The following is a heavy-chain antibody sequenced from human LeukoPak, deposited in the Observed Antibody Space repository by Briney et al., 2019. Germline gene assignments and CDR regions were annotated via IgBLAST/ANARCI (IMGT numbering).Heavy chain of an antibody. CDR2: ISSSSSYT. CDR1: GFTFSDYY. V-gene: IGHV3-11*03. CDR3: TKRLVRHFDY. Sequence: PGGSLRLSCAASGFTFSDYYMSWIRQAPGKGLEWVSYISSSSSYTNYADSVKGRFTISRDNAKNSLYLQMNSLRAEDTAVYYCTKRLVRHFDYWGQGTLVTVSS. J-gene: IGHJ4*02. D-gene: IGHD6-19*01.